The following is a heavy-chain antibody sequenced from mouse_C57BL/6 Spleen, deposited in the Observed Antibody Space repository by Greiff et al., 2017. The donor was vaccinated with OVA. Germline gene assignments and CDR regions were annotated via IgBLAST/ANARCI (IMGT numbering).Heavy chain of an antibody. V-gene: IGHV1-7*01. Sequence: VKLQESGAELAKPGASVKLSCKASGYTFTSYWLHWVKQRPGQGLEWIGYINPSSGYTKYNQKFQDQATLTADKSSSTAYMQLSSLTYEDSAVYYCARGRITTVLEYFDVWGTGTTVTVSS. J-gene: IGHJ1*03. CDR1: GYTFTSYW. D-gene: IGHD1-1*01. CDR3: ARGRITTVLEYFDV. CDR2: INPSSGYT.